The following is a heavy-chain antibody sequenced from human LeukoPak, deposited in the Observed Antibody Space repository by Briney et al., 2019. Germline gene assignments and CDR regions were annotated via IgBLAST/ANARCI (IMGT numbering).Heavy chain of an antibody. J-gene: IGHJ5*02. V-gene: IGHV4-59*08. CDR1: GGSISGYF. D-gene: IGHD2/OR15-2a*01. CDR3: ARYTTSTLPNWFDP. Sequence: SETLSLTCTVSGGSISGYFWSWIRQPPGKGLEWIGYIYYTGSTSYNPSLTSRVTISLDTSKNQFSLRLSSVTAADTAIYYCARYTTSTLPNWFDPWGQGTLVTVFS. CDR2: IYYTGST.